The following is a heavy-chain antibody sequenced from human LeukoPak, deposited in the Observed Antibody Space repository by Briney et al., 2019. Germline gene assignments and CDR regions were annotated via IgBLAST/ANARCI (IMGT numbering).Heavy chain of an antibody. CDR3: ARDHHRRLYDSQARDTFDI. CDR1: GFTFSSYS. D-gene: IGHD3-22*01. CDR2: ISSSSSTI. V-gene: IGHV3-48*01. J-gene: IGHJ3*02. Sequence: GGSLRLSCAASGFTFSSYSMNWVRQAPGKGLEWVSYISSSSSTIHYADSVKGRFTISRDNAKNSLYPQMNSLRAEDTAVYYCARDHHRRLYDSQARDTFDIWGQGTMVTVS.